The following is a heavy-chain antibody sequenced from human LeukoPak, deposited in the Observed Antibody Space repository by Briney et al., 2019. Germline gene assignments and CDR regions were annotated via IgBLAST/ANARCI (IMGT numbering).Heavy chain of an antibody. CDR1: GGSISSYY. V-gene: IGHV4-4*08. D-gene: IGHD6-6*01. J-gene: IGHJ5*02. Sequence: SETLPLTCTVSGGSISSYYWSWIRQPPGKGLEWIGHIYSSGSTNYNPSLKSRVTISVDTSKNQFSLKLSSVTAADTAVYYCARDVGSSGWFDPWGQGTLVTVSS. CDR3: ARDVGSSGWFDP. CDR2: IYSSGST.